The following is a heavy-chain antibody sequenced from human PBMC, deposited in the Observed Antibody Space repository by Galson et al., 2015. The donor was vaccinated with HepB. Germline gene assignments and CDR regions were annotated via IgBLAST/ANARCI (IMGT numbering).Heavy chain of an antibody. D-gene: IGHD3-22*01. J-gene: IGHJ4*02. Sequence: SLRLSCAASRFTFSSYAMTWVRQAPGKGLEWVSAISGGGDSTYYTDSVKGRFTISRDNSKNTVHLQMNSLRAEDTAVYYCAKVTSYYYDNSGYFDYWGQGTLVTVSS. CDR1: RFTFSSYA. CDR3: AKVTSYYYDNSGYFDY. CDR2: ISGGGDST. V-gene: IGHV3-23*01.